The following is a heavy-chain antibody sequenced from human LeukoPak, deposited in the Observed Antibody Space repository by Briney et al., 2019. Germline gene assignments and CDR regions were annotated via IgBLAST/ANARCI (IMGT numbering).Heavy chain of an antibody. J-gene: IGHJ4*02. V-gene: IGHV1-2*06. D-gene: IGHD5-18*01. CDR1: GYTFTGYY. CDR3: ARQDTAMVNGVGGY. CDR2: VNPNSSGT. Sequence: ASVKVFCKASGYTFTGYYMHCARQAPGQGLEWMRRVNPNSSGTNYAQKFQGRVTMTRDTPISTAYMELSRLRSDDTAVYYCARQDTAMVNGVGGYWGQGTLVTVSS.